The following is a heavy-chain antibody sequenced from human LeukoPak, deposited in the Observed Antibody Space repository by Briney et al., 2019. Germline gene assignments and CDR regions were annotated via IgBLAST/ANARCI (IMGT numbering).Heavy chain of an antibody. J-gene: IGHJ6*02. Sequence: ASVKVSCKASGYTFTSYYMHWVRQAPGQGLEWMGIINPSGGSTSYAQKFQGRVTMTRDTSTSTVYMELSSLRSEDTAVYYCARDRIVTTGDQEYYYGMDVWGQGTTVTVSS. V-gene: IGHV1-46*01. CDR2: INPSGGST. D-gene: IGHD7-27*01. CDR3: ARDRIVTTGDQEYYYGMDV. CDR1: GYTFTSYY.